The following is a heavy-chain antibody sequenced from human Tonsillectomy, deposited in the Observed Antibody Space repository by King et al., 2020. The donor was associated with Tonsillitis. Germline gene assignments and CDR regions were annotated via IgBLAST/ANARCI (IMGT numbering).Heavy chain of an antibody. Sequence: QLQESGPGLVKPSETLSLTCTVSGGSISSSSYYWGWIRQPPGKGLEWIGSIYYSGSTYYNPSLKSRVTISVDTSKNQFSLKLSSVTAADTAVYYCARHEHSGHWFDPWGQGTLVTVSS. J-gene: IGHJ5*02. V-gene: IGHV4-39*07. CDR2: IYYSGST. CDR1: GGSISSSSYY. CDR3: ARHEHSGHWFDP. D-gene: IGHD3-3*02.